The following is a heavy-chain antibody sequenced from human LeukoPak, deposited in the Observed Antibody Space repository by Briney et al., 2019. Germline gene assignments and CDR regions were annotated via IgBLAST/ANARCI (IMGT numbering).Heavy chain of an antibody. D-gene: IGHD3-10*01. Sequence: SETLSLTCSVSGGSVGSADYYWSWIRQSPGKGLDWIGYINYSGITYYNPSLKSRVTISVDTSKNQFSLKLSSVTAADTAVFYCARGPTALGSVPYYYYMDVWGKGPRSLSP. V-gene: IGHV4-30-4*01. J-gene: IGHJ6*03. CDR1: GGSVGSADYY. CDR3: ARGPTALGSVPYYYYMDV. CDR2: INYSGIT.